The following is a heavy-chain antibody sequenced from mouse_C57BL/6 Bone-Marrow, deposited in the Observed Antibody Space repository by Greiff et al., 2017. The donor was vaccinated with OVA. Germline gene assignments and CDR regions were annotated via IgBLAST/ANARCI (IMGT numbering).Heavy chain of an antibody. CDR2: INPNNGGT. Sequence: VQLQQSGPELVKPGASVKISCKASGYTFTDYYMNWVKQSHGKSLEWIGDINPNNGGTSYNQKFKGKATLTVDKSSSTAYMELRSLTSEDSAVYYCARPRYGSSTDFDYWGQGTTLTVSS. CDR1: GYTFTDYY. V-gene: IGHV1-26*01. D-gene: IGHD1-1*01. J-gene: IGHJ2*01. CDR3: ARPRYGSSTDFDY.